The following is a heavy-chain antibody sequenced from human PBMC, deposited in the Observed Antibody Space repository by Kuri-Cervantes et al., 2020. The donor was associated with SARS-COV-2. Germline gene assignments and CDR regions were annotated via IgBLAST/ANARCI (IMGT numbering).Heavy chain of an antibody. CDR1: DFAFTNYP. D-gene: IGHD3-16*01. CDR3: ARELSPGGSHLDY. Sequence: GGSLRLSCTASDFAFTNYPMHWVRQAPGKGLEWVALISYDGRKINYSESVKGRFTISRDNSQSALYLQMDSLTPEDTALYYCARELSPGGSHLDYWGQGTLVTGSS. V-gene: IGHV3-30*04. CDR2: ISYDGRKI. J-gene: IGHJ4*02.